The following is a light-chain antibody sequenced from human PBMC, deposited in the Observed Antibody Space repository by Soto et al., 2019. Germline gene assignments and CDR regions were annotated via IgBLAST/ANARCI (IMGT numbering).Light chain of an antibody. J-gene: IGKJ5*01. V-gene: IGKV3-20*01. CDR3: QQYGSSPRT. CDR2: GAS. Sequence: EILLTQSPGALSLSPGERATLSCRASQSVSNNYLAWYQQQPGQAPRLLIYGASNRATGIPDRFSGSGSGTDFTLTISILEAEDVAVYCCQQYGSSPRTFGQGTRLEIK. CDR1: QSVSNNY.